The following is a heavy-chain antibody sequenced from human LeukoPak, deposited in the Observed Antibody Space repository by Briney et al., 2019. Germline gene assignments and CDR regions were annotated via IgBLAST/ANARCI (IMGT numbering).Heavy chain of an antibody. D-gene: IGHD3-3*01. V-gene: IGHV1-2*02. CDR1: GYTFTGYY. CDR2: INPNSGGT. CDR3: ARGGPEWLLSSYFDY. J-gene: IGHJ4*02. Sequence: ASVTVSCKASGYTFTGYYMHWVRQAPGQGLEWMGWINPNSGGTNYAQKFQGRVTMTRDTSISTAYMELSRLRSDDTAVYYCARGGPEWLLSSYFDYWGQGTLVTVSS.